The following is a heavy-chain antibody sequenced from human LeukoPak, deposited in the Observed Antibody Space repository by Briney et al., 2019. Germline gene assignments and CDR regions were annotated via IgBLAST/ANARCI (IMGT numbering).Heavy chain of an antibody. D-gene: IGHD3-3*01. Sequence: PGGSLRLSCAASGFTFSSYSMNWVRQAPGKGLEWVSYISSSSNTIYYADSVKGRFTISRDNAKNSLYLQMNSLRAEDTAVYYCARDLTYYDFWSGPDDAFDIWGQGTMVTVSS. J-gene: IGHJ3*02. CDR1: GFTFSSYS. CDR3: ARDLTYYDFWSGPDDAFDI. V-gene: IGHV3-48*04. CDR2: ISSSSNTI.